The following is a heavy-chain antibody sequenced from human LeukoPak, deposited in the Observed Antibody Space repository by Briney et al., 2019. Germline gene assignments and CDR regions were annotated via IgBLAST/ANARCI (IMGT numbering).Heavy chain of an antibody. CDR3: AKNYGSGSYAPAGYYMDV. CDR2: IRYDGSNK. CDR1: GFTFSSYG. Sequence: GGSLRLSCAASGFTFSSYGMHWVREAPGKGLEWVAFIRYDGSNKYYADSVKGRFTISRDNSKNTLYLQMNSLRAEDTAVYYCAKNYGSGSYAPAGYYMDVWGKGTTVTISS. D-gene: IGHD3-10*01. J-gene: IGHJ6*03. V-gene: IGHV3-30*02.